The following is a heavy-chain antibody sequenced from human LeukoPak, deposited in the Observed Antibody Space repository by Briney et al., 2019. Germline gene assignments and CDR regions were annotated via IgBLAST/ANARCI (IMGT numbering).Heavy chain of an antibody. J-gene: IGHJ4*02. CDR1: GFTFSSYS. CDR2: ITGSSRLI. D-gene: IGHD1/OR15-1a*01. V-gene: IGHV3-48*04. Sequence: GGSLRLSCAASGFTFSSYSMNWIRQAPGMGLQWVSYITGSSRLIYYADSVKGRFTISRDNAKTSLYLQMNSLRAEDTAVYYCARVSGGRTEYFDSWGQGTLVTVSS. CDR3: ARVSGGRTEYFDS.